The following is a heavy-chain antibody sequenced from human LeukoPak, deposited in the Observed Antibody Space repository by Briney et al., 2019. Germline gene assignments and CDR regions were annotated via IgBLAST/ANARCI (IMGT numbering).Heavy chain of an antibody. D-gene: IGHD3-3*01. CDR2: IYTSGST. CDR3: ARVPCDFQGHYGMDV. J-gene: IGHJ6*02. Sequence: SQTLSLTCTVSGGSISSGSYYWSWIRQPAGKGLEWIGRIYTSGSTNYNPSLKSRVTISVDTSKNQFSLKLSSVTAADTAVYYCARVPCDFQGHYGMDVWGQGTTVTVSS. CDR1: GGSISSGSYY. V-gene: IGHV4-61*02.